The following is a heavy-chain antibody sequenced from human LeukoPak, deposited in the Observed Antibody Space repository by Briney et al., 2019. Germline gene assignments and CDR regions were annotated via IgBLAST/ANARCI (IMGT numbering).Heavy chain of an antibody. J-gene: IGHJ4*02. CDR3: AREGGGYYYGSGSYLDY. D-gene: IGHD3-10*01. V-gene: IGHV3-30*04. CDR1: GFTFSSYA. Sequence: PGGSLRLSCAASGFTFSSYAMHWVRQAPGKGLEWVAVISYDGSNKYYADSVKGRFTISRDNSKDTLYLQMNSLRAEDTAVYYCAREGGGYYYGSGSYLDYWGQGTLVTVSS. CDR2: ISYDGSNK.